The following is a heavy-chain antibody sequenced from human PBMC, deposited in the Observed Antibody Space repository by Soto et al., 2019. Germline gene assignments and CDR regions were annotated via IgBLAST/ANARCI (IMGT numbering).Heavy chain of an antibody. D-gene: IGHD4-17*01. CDR1: SGSVSDYW. CDR3: ARRVSVTYYFDF. V-gene: IGHV4-34*01. Sequence: PSETLSLTCAVYSGSVSDYWWSWIRQPPGKGLQWIGEITYGGSTNYDPSLKSRVTISMDTSKNQFSLKLTSVTAADTAAYYCARRVSVTYYFDFWPQGTLVTVSS. J-gene: IGHJ4*02. CDR2: ITYGGST.